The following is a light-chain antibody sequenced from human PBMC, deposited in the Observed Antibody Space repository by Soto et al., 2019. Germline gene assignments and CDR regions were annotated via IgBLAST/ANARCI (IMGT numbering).Light chain of an antibody. Sequence: EIVLTQSPDTLSLSPGESATLSCRASQSVSSNSLAWYQQKPGQAPRLLIYGASSRATGIPDRFSGSGSGTDFTLTISRLEPEDFAVYYCQQYGSSPRTFGQGTKVEIK. J-gene: IGKJ1*01. CDR2: GAS. V-gene: IGKV3-20*01. CDR1: QSVSSNS. CDR3: QQYGSSPRT.